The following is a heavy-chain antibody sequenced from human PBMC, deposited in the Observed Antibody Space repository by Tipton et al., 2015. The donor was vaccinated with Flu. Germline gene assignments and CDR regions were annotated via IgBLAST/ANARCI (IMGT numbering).Heavy chain of an antibody. CDR2: IYTSGST. Sequence: TLSLTCTVSGGSISSGSYYWSWIRQPAGKGLEWIGRIYTSGSTNYNPSLKSRVTISVDTSKNQFSLKLGSVTAADTAVYYCASDRRRWMVEGAFDIWGQGTMVTVSS. CDR3: ASDRRRWMVEGAFDI. J-gene: IGHJ3*02. D-gene: IGHD2-15*01. CDR1: GGSISSGSYY. V-gene: IGHV4-61*02.